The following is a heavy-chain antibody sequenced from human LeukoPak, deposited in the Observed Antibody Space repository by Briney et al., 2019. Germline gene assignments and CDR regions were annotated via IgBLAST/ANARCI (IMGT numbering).Heavy chain of an antibody. J-gene: IGHJ4*02. CDR1: GFTFSSYW. CDR3: ARAVTSMDGY. V-gene: IGHV3-7*03. CDR2: IKQDGSEK. D-gene: IGHD5-18*01. Sequence: AGGSLRLSCAASGFTFSSYWMSWVRQAPGKGLEGVANIKQDGSEKYYVDSVKGRFTISRDDAKNSLYLQMNSLTAEVTAVYYCARAVTSMDGYWGQGTLVTVSS.